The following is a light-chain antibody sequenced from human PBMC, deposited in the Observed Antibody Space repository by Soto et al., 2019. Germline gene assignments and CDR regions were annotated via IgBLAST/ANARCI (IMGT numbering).Light chain of an antibody. CDR1: QGIGND. J-gene: IGKJ1*01. CDR3: LQHNSYPLT. Sequence: DIQMTQSPSSLSASVGDRVTITCRASQGIGNDLGWYQQKPGKAPKRLINAASSLQSGVPSRFSGSGSGTEFTLTISSLQPEDFAAYYCLQHNSYPLTFGQGTKVDIK. V-gene: IGKV1-17*01. CDR2: AAS.